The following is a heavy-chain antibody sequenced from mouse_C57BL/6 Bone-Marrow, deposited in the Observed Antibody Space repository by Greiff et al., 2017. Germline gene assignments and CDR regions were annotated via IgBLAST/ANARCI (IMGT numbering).Heavy chain of an antibody. CDR3: ALSGSSPLAY. Sequence: QVHVKQPGAELVKPGASVKMSCKASGYTFTSYWITWVKQRPGQGLEWIGDIYPGSGSTNYNEKFKSKATLTVDTSSSTAYMQLSSLTSEDSAVYYCALSGSSPLAYWGQGTLVTVSA. J-gene: IGHJ3*01. CDR2: IYPGSGST. CDR1: GYTFTSYW. V-gene: IGHV1-55*01. D-gene: IGHD1-1*01.